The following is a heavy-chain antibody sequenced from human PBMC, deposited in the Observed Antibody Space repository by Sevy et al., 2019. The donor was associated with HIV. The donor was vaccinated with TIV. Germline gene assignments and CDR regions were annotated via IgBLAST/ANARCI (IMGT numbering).Heavy chain of an antibody. D-gene: IGHD6-19*01. V-gene: IGHV3-48*02. CDR2: ISTSSSTI. CDR1: GFTFSSHV. CDR3: ARVAAVASTLYYFDF. J-gene: IGHJ4*02. Sequence: GGSLRLSCAASGFTFSSHVMNWVRQAPGKGLEWVSYISTSSSTIYYADSVKGRFTISRDNAKRSLYLQMNSLRDEDTAVYYCARVAAVASTLYYFDFWGQGTLVTVSS.